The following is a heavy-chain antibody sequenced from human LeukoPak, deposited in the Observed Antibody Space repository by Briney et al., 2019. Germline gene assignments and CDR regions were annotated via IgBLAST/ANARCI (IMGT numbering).Heavy chain of an antibody. CDR3: ARSDNLAAAGPGYH. CDR2: ISAYNGNT. V-gene: IGHV1-18*01. D-gene: IGHD6-13*01. Sequence: ASVKVSCKASGYTFTSYGISWVRQAPGQGLEWMGWISAYNGNTNYAQELQGRVTMTTDTSTSTAYMELRSLRSDDTAVYYCARSDNLAAAGPGYHWGQGTLVTVSS. J-gene: IGHJ1*01. CDR1: GYTFTSYG.